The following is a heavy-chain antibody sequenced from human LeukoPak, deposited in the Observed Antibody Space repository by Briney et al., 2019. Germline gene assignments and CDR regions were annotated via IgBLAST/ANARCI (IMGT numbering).Heavy chain of an antibody. CDR3: ASHHYGSGSYVDRGGWFDP. J-gene: IGHJ5*02. CDR2: IYYSGST. V-gene: IGHV4-34*01. CDR1: GGSFSGYY. Sequence: SETLSLTCAVYGGSFSGYYWSWIRQPPGKGLEWIGSIYYSGSTYYNPSLKSRVTISVDTSKNQFSLKLSSVTAADTAVYYCASHHYGSGSYVDRGGWFDPWGQGTLVTVSS. D-gene: IGHD3-10*01.